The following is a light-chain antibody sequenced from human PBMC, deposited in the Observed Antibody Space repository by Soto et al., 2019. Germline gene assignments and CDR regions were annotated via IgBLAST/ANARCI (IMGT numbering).Light chain of an antibody. V-gene: IGKV1D-13*01. CDR1: QGIHTA. Sequence: SQFTHVPSSQTPSVGDRVINTYRASQGIHTALAWYQQKPGNAPMLLIYDASTVEAGVPSRFSGSGSGTDFTLTISSLQPEDFATYYCQQFSNYPHVFGQGTRLEIK. CDR2: DAS. J-gene: IGKJ5*01. CDR3: QQFSNYPHV.